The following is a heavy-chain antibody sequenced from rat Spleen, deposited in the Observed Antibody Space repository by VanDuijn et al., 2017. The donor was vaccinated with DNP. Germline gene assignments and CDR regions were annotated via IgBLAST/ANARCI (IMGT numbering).Heavy chain of an antibody. J-gene: IGHJ2*01. D-gene: IGHD1-4*01. CDR2: INSRDDT. V-gene: IGHV3-1*01. CDR3: VRGTTGMGS. CDR1: GYSITNNY. Sequence: EVQLQESGPGLVKPSQSLSHTCSVTGYSITNNYWGWIRMFPGNRMEWIGHINSRDDTAFNPSLRGRVSITKDTSSNQFFLHLESITAEDTATYYCVRGTTGMGSWGQGVMVTVSS.